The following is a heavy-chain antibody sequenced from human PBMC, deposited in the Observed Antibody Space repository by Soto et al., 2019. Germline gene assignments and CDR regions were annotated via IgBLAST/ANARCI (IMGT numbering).Heavy chain of an antibody. CDR1: GGTFSSYA. D-gene: IGHD5-18*01. V-gene: IGHV1-69*06. J-gene: IGHJ4*02. CDR3: AVNVDTAMAREDF. CDR2: IIPIFGTA. Sequence: QVQLVQSGAEVKKPGSSVKVSCKTSGGTFSSYAISWVRQAPGQGLEWMGGIIPIFGTANYAQKFQGRVTITADKSTSTAYMELSSLSSEDTAVYYCAVNVDTAMAREDFWGQGTLVTVSS.